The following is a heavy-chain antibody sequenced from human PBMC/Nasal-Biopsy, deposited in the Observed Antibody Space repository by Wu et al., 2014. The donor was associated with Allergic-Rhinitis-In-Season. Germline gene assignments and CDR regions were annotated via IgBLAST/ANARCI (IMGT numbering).Heavy chain of an antibody. J-gene: IGHJ6*02. V-gene: IGHV1-8*01. CDR2: MNPSIGNT. D-gene: IGHD6-6*01. CDR3: ATSIAPPQEYVYHGMDV. CDR1: GYTFTDFD. Sequence: VKVSCKASGYTFTDFDINWVRRATGQGLEWMGWMNPSIGNTGLAQKFRGRVTMTTNNSISTAYLELSGLTSEDTAVYYCATSIAPPQEYVYHGMDVWGQGTTVTVSS.